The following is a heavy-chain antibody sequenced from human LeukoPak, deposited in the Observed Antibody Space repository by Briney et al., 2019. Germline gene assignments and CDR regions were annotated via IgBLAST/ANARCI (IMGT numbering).Heavy chain of an antibody. CDR1: GNYW. CDR3: VSFYETY. Sequence: GGSLRLSCSASGNYWMHWVRQAPGKGLVWVSHINSDGSWTSYADSVKGRFTISKDNAKNTVYLQMNNLRAEDTAVYYCVSFYETYWGRGTLVTVSS. J-gene: IGHJ4*02. V-gene: IGHV3-74*01. CDR2: INSDGSWT. D-gene: IGHD2-2*01.